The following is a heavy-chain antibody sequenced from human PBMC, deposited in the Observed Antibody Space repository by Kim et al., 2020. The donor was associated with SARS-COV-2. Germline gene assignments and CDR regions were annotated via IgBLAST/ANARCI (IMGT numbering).Heavy chain of an antibody. CDR2: IYHSGST. Sequence: SETLSLTCAVSGGSISSSNWWSWVRQPPGKGLEWIGEIYHSGSTNYNPSLKSRVTISVDKSKNQFSLKLSSVTAADTAVYYCAVTSVAGDRYYYYYYGMDVWGQGTTVTVSS. J-gene: IGHJ6*02. D-gene: IGHD6-19*01. CDR3: AVTSVAGDRYYYYYYGMDV. CDR1: GGSISSSNW. V-gene: IGHV4-4*02.